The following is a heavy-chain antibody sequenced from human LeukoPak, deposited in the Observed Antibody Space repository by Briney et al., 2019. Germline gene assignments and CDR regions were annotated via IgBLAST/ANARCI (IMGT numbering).Heavy chain of an antibody. J-gene: IGHJ3*01. V-gene: IGHV4-4*02. CDR1: GGSITIGTW. Sequence: PSGTLSLTCAVSGGSITIGTWWTLVRQPPGQGLEWIGEVYYSGSPNYNSSLKSRVTISLDKTKNQFLLNLTSVTAADTAVYYCARGPRKWGQGTMVTVSS. CDR2: VYYSGSP. CDR3: ARGPRK.